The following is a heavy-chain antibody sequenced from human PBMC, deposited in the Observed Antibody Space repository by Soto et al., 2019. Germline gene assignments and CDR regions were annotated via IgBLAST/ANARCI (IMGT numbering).Heavy chain of an antibody. Sequence: PGESLKISCKGSGYSFTSYWIGWVRQMPGKGLEWMGIIYPGDSDTRYSPSFQGQVTISADKSISTAYLQWSSLKASDTAMYYCARLSYYYDSSGYGYFQHWGQGTLVTVSS. D-gene: IGHD3-22*01. J-gene: IGHJ1*01. CDR3: ARLSYYYDSSGYGYFQH. CDR1: GYSFTSYW. V-gene: IGHV5-51*01. CDR2: IYPGDSDT.